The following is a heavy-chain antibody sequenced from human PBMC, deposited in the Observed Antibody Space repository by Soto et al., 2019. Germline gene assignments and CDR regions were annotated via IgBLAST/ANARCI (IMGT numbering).Heavy chain of an antibody. Sequence: QVQLVESGGGLVKPGGSLRLSYAASGFTFSDYYMSWIRQAPGKGLEWVSYISSSGSTIYYADSVKGRFTISRDNAKNSLYLQMNSLRAEDTAVYYCARRMTTETSRRDAFDIWGQGTMVTVSS. CDR1: GFTFSDYY. J-gene: IGHJ3*02. D-gene: IGHD4-17*01. CDR2: ISSSGSTI. V-gene: IGHV3-11*01. CDR3: ARRMTTETSRRDAFDI.